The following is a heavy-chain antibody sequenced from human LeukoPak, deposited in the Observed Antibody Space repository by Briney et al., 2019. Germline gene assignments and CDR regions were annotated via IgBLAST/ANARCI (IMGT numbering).Heavy chain of an antibody. Sequence: GGSLRLSCAASGFTVSSNYMSWVRQAPGKGLEWVSGISWNSGSIGYADSVKGRFTISRDNSKNTLYLQMNSLRAEDTAVYYCAKEDSGWYKGDAFDIWGQGTMVTVSS. CDR2: ISWNSGSI. CDR3: AKEDSGWYKGDAFDI. J-gene: IGHJ3*02. CDR1: GFTVSSNY. V-gene: IGHV3-66*03. D-gene: IGHD6-19*01.